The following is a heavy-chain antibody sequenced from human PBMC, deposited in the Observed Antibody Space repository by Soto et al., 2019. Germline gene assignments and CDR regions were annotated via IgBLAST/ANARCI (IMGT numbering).Heavy chain of an antibody. Sequence: SETLSLTCTVSGGSISSSTYYWGWIRQPPGKGLEWIGSIYYSGSTYYNPSLKSRVTISVDTSKNQFSLKLSSVTAADTAVYYCARRYGASFDYWSQGTLVTVSS. D-gene: IGHD4-17*01. CDR3: ARRYGASFDY. V-gene: IGHV4-39*07. CDR2: IYYSGST. J-gene: IGHJ4*02. CDR1: GGSISSSTYY.